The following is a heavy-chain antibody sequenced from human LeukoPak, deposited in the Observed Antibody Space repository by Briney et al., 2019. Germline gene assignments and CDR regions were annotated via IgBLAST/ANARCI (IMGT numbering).Heavy chain of an antibody. D-gene: IGHD3-10*01. J-gene: IGHJ4*02. CDR3: ARATMVRGVIAYYFDY. Sequence: SVKVSCKASGGTFSSYAISWVRQAPGQGLEWMGGIIPIFGTADYAQKFQGRVTITADESTSTAYMELSSLRSEDTAVYYCARATMVRGVIAYYFDYWGQGTLVAVSS. CDR2: IIPIFGTA. V-gene: IGHV1-69*13. CDR1: GGTFSSYA.